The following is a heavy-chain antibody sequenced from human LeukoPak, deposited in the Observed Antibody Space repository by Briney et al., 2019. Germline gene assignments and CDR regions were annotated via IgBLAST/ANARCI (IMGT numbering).Heavy chain of an antibody. CDR2: IFHSGTT. CDR3: AQDRSGSRIPQYFDY. V-gene: IGHV4-38-2*02. Sequence: SETLSLTCTVSGYSISSGYSWGWIRPPPGKGLEWIGSIFHSGTTYYNPSLKSRVTISVDTSKNQFSLKLSSVTAADTAVYYCAQDRSGSRIPQYFDYWGQGTLVTVSS. D-gene: IGHD1-26*01. CDR1: GYSISSGYS. J-gene: IGHJ4*02.